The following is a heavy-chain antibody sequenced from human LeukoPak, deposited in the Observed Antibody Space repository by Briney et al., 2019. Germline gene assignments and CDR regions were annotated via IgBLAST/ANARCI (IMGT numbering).Heavy chain of an antibody. J-gene: IGHJ4*02. CDR3: ARDTLTVTTYYFDY. D-gene: IGHD4-11*01. Sequence: GGSLRLSCAASGFTFSSYAMHWVRQAPGKGLEWVAVISYDGSNKYYADSVKGRFTISRDNSKNTLYLQMNSLRAKDTAVYYCARDTLTVTTYYFDYWGQGTLVTVSS. V-gene: IGHV3-30-3*01. CDR1: GFTFSSYA. CDR2: ISYDGSNK.